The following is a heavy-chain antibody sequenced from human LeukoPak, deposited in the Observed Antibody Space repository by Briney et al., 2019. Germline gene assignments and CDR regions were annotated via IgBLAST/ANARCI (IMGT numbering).Heavy chain of an antibody. CDR2: MNPNSGNT. Sequence: GASVKVSCKASGYTFTSYDINWVRQATGQGLEWMGWMNPNSGNTGYAQKFQGRVTMTRNTSISTAYMELNSLRSEDTAVYYCARGRFRDLGDYYYGMDVWGQGTTVTVSS. CDR1: GYTFTSYD. J-gene: IGHJ6*02. D-gene: IGHD3-10*01. CDR3: ARGRFRDLGDYYYGMDV. V-gene: IGHV1-8*01.